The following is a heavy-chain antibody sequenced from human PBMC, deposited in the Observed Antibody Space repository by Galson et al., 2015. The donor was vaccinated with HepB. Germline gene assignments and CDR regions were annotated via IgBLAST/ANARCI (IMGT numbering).Heavy chain of an antibody. Sequence: SLRLSCAASGFTVSSNYMSWVRQAPGKGLEWVSVIYSGGSTYYADSVKGRFTISRDNSKNTLYLQMNSLRAEDTAVYYCAREKYYYDSRESWGQGTLVTVSS. D-gene: IGHD3-22*01. CDR2: IYSGGST. CDR1: GFTVSSNY. J-gene: IGHJ4*02. V-gene: IGHV3-66*01. CDR3: AREKYYYDSRES.